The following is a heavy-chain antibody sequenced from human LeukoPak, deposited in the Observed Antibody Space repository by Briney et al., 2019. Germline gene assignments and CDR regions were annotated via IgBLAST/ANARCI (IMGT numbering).Heavy chain of an antibody. J-gene: IGHJ5*02. Sequence: PGGSLRLSCVASGFTFSSHAMTWVRQAPGKGLECVSGISGRGDNTYYADSVKGRFSVSRDNSKNTLYLQMNSLRAKDTAVYYCAKPHVNTIPWGQGTLVTVSS. CDR3: AKPHVNTIP. CDR1: GFTFSSHA. D-gene: IGHD3-3*01. V-gene: IGHV3-23*01. CDR2: ISGRGDNT.